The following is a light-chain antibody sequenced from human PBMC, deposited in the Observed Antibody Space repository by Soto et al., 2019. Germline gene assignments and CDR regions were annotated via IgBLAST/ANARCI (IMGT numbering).Light chain of an antibody. J-gene: IGKJ4*01. V-gene: IGKV3-20*01. CDR2: GAS. CDR1: QSVRSSY. Sequence: EIVLTQSPGTLSLSPGGRATLSCRASQSVRSSYLAWYQQRPGQAPRLLIFGASFRATGIPDRFSGSGSGTDFTLTISRLEPEDFAVYYCQHYGSPLTFGGGTKVDNK. CDR3: QHYGSPLT.